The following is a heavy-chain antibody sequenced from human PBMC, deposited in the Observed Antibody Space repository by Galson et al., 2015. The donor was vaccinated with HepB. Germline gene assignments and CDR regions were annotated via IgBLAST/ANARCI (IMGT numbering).Heavy chain of an antibody. V-gene: IGHV3-33*01. CDR3: AREGMTAVTSFDY. CDR1: GFTFSDYG. D-gene: IGHD4-17*01. J-gene: IGHJ4*02. Sequence: SLRLSCAASGFTFSDYGMHWVRQAPGKGLEWLAVIWYDGSNKYYADSLKGRLTISRDNSKNTLYLQMNSLRAEDTAVYYCAREGMTAVTSFDYWGQGTLVTVSS. CDR2: IWYDGSNK.